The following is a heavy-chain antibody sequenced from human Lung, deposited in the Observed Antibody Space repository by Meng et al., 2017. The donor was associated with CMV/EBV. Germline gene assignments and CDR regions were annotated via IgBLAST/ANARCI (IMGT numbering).Heavy chain of an antibody. J-gene: IGHJ4*02. Sequence: LXCTVSGGSSSSSSYYWGWIRQSPRKGLEWIGNIYYSGTTYYNPSLKSRVTISVDTSKNQFSLKLSSVTAADTAVYYCVGGRGSSWYQADYFDYWGQGTLVTVSS. V-gene: IGHV4-39*07. CDR1: GGSSSSSSYY. CDR2: IYYSGTT. CDR3: VGGRGSSWYQADYFDY. D-gene: IGHD6-13*01.